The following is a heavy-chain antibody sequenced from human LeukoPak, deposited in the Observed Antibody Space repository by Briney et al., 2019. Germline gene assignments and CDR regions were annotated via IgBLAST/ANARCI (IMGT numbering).Heavy chain of an antibody. V-gene: IGHV4-34*01. CDR3: ARGTRRCTNGVCSGFDY. CDR1: GGSFSGYY. D-gene: IGHD2-8*01. CDR2: INHSGST. Sequence: SETLSLTCAVYGGSFSGYYWSWIRQPPGKGLEWIGGINHSGSTNYNPSLKSRVTISVDTSKNQFSLKLSSVTAADTAVYYCARGTRRCTNGVCSGFDYWGQGTLVTVSS. J-gene: IGHJ4*02.